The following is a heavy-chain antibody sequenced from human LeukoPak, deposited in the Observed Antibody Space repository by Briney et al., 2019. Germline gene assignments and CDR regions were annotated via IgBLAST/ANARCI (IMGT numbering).Heavy chain of an antibody. D-gene: IGHD3-16*01. CDR3: ARGGPFMMGDV. Sequence: SETLSLTCTVSGGSISSYYWRWIRQPPGKGLEWIGYIYYSGSTNYNPSLKSRVTISVDTSKNQFSLKLSSVTAADTAVYYCARGGPFMMGDVWGQGTLVTVSS. CDR2: IYYSGST. J-gene: IGHJ4*02. CDR1: GGSISSYY. V-gene: IGHV4-59*01.